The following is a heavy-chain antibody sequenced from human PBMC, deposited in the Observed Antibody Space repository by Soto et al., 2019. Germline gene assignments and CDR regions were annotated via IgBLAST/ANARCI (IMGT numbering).Heavy chain of an antibody. J-gene: IGHJ6*02. Sequence: SEPLSLTCTVSGGSIRSGSCCWSRNRQPPGKGLEWIGYIYYSGSTNYNPSLKSRVTISVDTSKNQFSLKLSSVTAADTAVYYCARGGYCSGGSCYSNYYYGMDVWGQGTTVTVSS. CDR1: GGSIRSGSCC. CDR2: IYYSGST. CDR3: ARGGYCSGGSCYSNYYYGMDV. D-gene: IGHD2-15*01. V-gene: IGHV4-61*01.